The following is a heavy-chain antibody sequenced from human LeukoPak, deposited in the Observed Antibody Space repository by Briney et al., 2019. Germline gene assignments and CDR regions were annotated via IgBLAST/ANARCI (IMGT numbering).Heavy chain of an antibody. V-gene: IGHV3-23*01. D-gene: IGHD2-2*01. CDR2: ISGSGGST. J-gene: IGHJ6*02. CDR1: RCSLSTYA. Sequence: GGSLRLSCAASRCSLSTYAMSWFRQAPGKGLEWVSGISGSGGSTDYADSVKGRLTISRDNSKNSLYLEMNSLRPEDTAVYYCAIMSGEVPTANYYGMDVWGQGTTVTVSS. CDR3: AIMSGEVPTANYYGMDV.